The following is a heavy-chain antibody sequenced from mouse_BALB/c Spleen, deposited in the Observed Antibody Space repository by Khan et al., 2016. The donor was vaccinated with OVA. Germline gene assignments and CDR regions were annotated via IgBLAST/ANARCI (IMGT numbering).Heavy chain of an antibody. V-gene: IGHV3-2*02. D-gene: IGHD1-2*01. CDR3: ARTARIKY. Sequence: VQLKESGPGLVKPSQSLSLTCTVTGYSITSGYGWNWIRQFPGNKLEWMGYISYSGSTNYNPSLKSRISITRDTSKNQFFLQLNSVTTEDTARYYCARTARIKYWGKGTTLTVS. CDR1: GYSITSGYG. CDR2: ISYSGST. J-gene: IGHJ2*01.